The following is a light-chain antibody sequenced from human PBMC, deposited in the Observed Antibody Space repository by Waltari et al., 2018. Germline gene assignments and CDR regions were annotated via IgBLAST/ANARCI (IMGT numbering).Light chain of an antibody. CDR1: QSVRSDL. Sequence: EVVLTQSPGTLSLSPGERATLSCRASQSVRSDLLAWYQQKPGRAPRLRNYATSSRSTGIPDRFSGSGFGTDFTLTISRLEAEDFAVYYCQQYGGSPEGFTFGPGTTVDFK. CDR3: QQYGGSPEGFT. V-gene: IGKV3-20*01. J-gene: IGKJ3*01. CDR2: ATS.